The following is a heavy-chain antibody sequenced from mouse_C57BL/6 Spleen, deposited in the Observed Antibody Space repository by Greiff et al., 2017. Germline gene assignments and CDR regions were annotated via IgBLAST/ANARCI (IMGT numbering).Heavy chain of an antibody. J-gene: IGHJ2*01. Sequence: DVMLVESGGGLVKPGGSLKLSCAASGFTFSSYTMSWVRQTPVKRLEWVATISGGGGNTYYPDSVKGRFTISRDNAKNTLYLQMSSLRSEDTALYYCARQDYGLYYFDYWGQGTTLTVSS. CDR2: ISGGGGNT. CDR3: ARQDYGLYYFDY. CDR1: GFTFSSYT. V-gene: IGHV5-9*01. D-gene: IGHD1-1*01.